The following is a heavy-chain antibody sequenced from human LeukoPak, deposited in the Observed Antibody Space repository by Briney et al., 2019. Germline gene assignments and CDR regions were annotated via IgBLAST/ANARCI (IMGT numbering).Heavy chain of an antibody. Sequence: SETLPLTCTVSGGSISSYYWSWLRQPPGKGLEWIGYIYYSGSTNYNPSLKSRVTISVDTSKNQFSLKLSSVTAADTAVYYCARDIGSGSYGPRRAHHWFDPWGQGTLVTVSS. D-gene: IGHD3-10*01. CDR1: GGSISSYY. J-gene: IGHJ5*02. CDR3: ARDIGSGSYGPRRAHHWFDP. CDR2: IYYSGST. V-gene: IGHV4-59*01.